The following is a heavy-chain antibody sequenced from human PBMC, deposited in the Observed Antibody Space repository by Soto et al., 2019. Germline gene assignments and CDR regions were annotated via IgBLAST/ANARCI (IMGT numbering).Heavy chain of an antibody. D-gene: IGHD3-10*01. Sequence: ASVKGSCKASGYTFTSYDINWVRQATGQGLEWMGWMNPNSGNTGYAQKFQGRVTMTRNTSISTAYMELSSLRSEDTAVYYCAIWAAMVRGEYGRDVWGQGTTGTVSS. CDR2: MNPNSGNT. J-gene: IGHJ6*02. CDR1: GYTFTSYD. CDR3: AIWAAMVRGEYGRDV. V-gene: IGHV1-8*01.